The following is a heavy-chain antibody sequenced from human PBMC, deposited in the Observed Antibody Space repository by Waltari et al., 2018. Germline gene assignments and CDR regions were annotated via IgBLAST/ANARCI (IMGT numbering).Heavy chain of an antibody. J-gene: IGHJ6*02. CDR1: GYTFTDYT. CDR3: ARALLGLTNRLDV. V-gene: IGHV7-4-1*02. Sequence: SXKVSCRTSGYTFTDYTINWVRQAPGQGLEWMGWINTKNGHPTYVQGFTGRFVFSLDTSVSTTYLQITGLKAEDTAVYFCARALLGLTNRLDVWGQGTTVTISS. CDR2: INTKNGHP. D-gene: IGHD4-17*01.